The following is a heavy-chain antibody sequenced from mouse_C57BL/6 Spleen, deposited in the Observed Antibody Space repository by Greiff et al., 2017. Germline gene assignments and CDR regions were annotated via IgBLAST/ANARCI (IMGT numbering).Heavy chain of an antibody. CDR3: ARGLPLDY. CDR1: GFTLSDYG. CDR2: ISSGSSTI. Sequence: EVKLVESGGGLVKPGGSLKLSCAASGFTLSDYGMHWVRQAPEKGLEWVAYISSGSSTIYYADTVKGRFTISRDNAKNTLFLQMTSLRSEDTAMYYCARGLPLDYWGQGTTLTVSS. J-gene: IGHJ2*01. V-gene: IGHV5-17*01. D-gene: IGHD2-2*01.